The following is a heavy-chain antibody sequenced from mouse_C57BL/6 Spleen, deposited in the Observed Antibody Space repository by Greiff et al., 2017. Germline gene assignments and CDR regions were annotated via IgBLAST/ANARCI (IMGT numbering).Heavy chain of an antibody. J-gene: IGHJ1*03. D-gene: IGHD1-1*01. CDR2: INPSNGGT. CDR1: GYTFTSYW. Sequence: VQLQQPGTELVKPGASVKLSCKASGYTFTSYWMHWVKQRPGQGLEWIGNINPSNGGTNYNEKFKSKATLTVDKSSSTAYMQLSRLTSEDSAVYYCARYYYGSSYWYFDVWGTGTTVTVSS. V-gene: IGHV1-53*01. CDR3: ARYYYGSSYWYFDV.